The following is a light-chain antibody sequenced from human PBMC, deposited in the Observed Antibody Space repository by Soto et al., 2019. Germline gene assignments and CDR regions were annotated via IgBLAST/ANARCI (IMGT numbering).Light chain of an antibody. V-gene: IGKV1-9*01. J-gene: IGKJ2*01. Sequence: DIQLTQSPSFLSASVGDRVTITCRASQGISTYLAWYLQRPGKAPKLLIYGASTLPSGVPSRFSGSGSGTEFTLTISSLQPEDLGTYYCQQLNSDWYAFGQGTKLEIK. CDR1: QGISTY. CDR3: QQLNSDWYA. CDR2: GAS.